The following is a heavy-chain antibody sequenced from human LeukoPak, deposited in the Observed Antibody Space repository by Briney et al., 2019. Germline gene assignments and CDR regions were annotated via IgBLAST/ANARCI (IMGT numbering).Heavy chain of an antibody. CDR2: ISYDGSNK. CDR1: GFTFSSYA. CDR3: ARDLSRYCRSISCERRFDY. Sequence: PGRSLRLSCAASGFTFSSYAMHWVRQAPGKGLEWVAVISYDGSNKYYADSVKGRFTISRDNSKNTLYLQMNSLRAEDTAVYYCARDLSRYCRSISCERRFDYWGQGTLVTVSS. J-gene: IGHJ4*02. V-gene: IGHV3-30-3*01. D-gene: IGHD2-2*01.